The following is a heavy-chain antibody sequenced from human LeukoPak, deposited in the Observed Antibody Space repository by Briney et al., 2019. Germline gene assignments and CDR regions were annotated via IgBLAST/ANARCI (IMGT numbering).Heavy chain of an antibody. CDR2: ISGSGGRT. D-gene: IGHD7-27*01. V-gene: IGHV3-23*01. CDR1: GVAFSIHA. J-gene: IGHJ4*02. CDR3: AKEPNWGSFDY. Sequence: HPGGSLRLSCAASGVAFSIHAMSWVRQAPGKGLEWVSAISGSGGRTDYADAVKGRFTISRDNPKDTLYLQMKNLRVEDTAVYYCAKEPNWGSFDYWGQGTLVTVSS.